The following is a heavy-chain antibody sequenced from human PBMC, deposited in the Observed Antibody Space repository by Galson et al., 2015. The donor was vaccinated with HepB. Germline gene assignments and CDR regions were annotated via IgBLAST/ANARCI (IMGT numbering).Heavy chain of an antibody. CDR3: ARDPYYRLMIAHDSFYI. Sequence: SVKVSCKASGYTFNNYGITWVRQAPGQGLEWMGWISAYNGKTTYPQEVQGRVTMTIDTSASTSYMELKSLRSDDTAVYYCARDPYYRLMIAHDSFYIWGQGTMVTVSS. CDR2: ISAYNGKT. CDR1: GYTFNNYG. V-gene: IGHV1-18*01. J-gene: IGHJ3*02. D-gene: IGHD3-16*01.